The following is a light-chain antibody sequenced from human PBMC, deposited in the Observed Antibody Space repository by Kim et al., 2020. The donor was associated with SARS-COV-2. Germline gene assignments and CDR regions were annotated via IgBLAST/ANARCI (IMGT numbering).Light chain of an antibody. J-gene: IGKJ1*01. Sequence: GDRVTITCRATQYVTRGLAWYQQKPGRAPKLLIYDASTLYRRVPSRFRGSGSGTEFTLTINSLPPDDFASYYCQHRQTFGQGPTV. V-gene: IGKV1-5*01. CDR2: DAS. CDR3: QHRQT. CDR1: QYVTRG.